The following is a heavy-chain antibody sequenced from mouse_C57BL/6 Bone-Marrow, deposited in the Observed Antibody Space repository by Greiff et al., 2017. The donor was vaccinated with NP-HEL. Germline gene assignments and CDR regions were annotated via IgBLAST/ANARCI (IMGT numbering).Heavy chain of an antibody. CDR3: ACGNFPLDY. J-gene: IGHJ2*01. CDR2: INPNNGGT. V-gene: IGHV1-26*01. Sequence: EVMLVESGPELVKPGASVKISCKASGYTFTDYYMNWVKQSHGKSLEWIGDINPNNGGTSYNQKFKGKATLTVDKSSSTAYMELRSLTSEDSAVYYCACGNFPLDYWGQGTTLTVSS. CDR1: GYTFTDYY. D-gene: IGHD2-1*01.